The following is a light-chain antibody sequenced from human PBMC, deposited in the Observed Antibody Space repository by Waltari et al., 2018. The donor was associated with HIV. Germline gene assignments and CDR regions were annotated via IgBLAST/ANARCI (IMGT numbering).Light chain of an antibody. CDR3: QQYNTDSRT. V-gene: IGKV1-5*03. Sequence: DIQMTQSPSTLSASVGDRVTITCRASQSISSWLAWYQQKPGKAPKVLIYKASSLKSGVPSRFSGSGSGTEFTLTISSLQPDDFATYYCQQYNTDSRTFGQGTKVEIK. CDR1: QSISSW. CDR2: KAS. J-gene: IGKJ1*01.